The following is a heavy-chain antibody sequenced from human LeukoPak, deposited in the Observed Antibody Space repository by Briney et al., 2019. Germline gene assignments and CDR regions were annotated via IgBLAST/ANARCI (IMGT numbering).Heavy chain of an antibody. CDR2: INPSGGST. J-gene: IGHJ6*02. CDR1: GYTFTSYN. Sequence: ASVKVSCKASGYTFTSYNMYWVRQAPGQGLEWMGIINPSGGSTSYAQKFQGRVTMTRDTSTSTVYMELSSLRSEDTAVYYCAREIRYGDSTVDVWGQGTTVTVSS. CDR3: AREIRYGDSTVDV. D-gene: IGHD4-17*01. V-gene: IGHV1-46*03.